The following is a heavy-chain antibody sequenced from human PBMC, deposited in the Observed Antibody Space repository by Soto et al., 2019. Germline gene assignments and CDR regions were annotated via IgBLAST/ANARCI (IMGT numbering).Heavy chain of an antibody. CDR3: ASNGFGETYYDGMDV. CDR1: GGTFSSYA. D-gene: IGHD3-10*01. J-gene: IGHJ6*02. CDR2: IIPIFGTA. V-gene: IGHV1-69*12. Sequence: QVQLVQSGAEVKKPGSSVKVSCKASGGTFSSYAISLVRQAPGQGLEWMGGIIPIFGTADYAQKFQGRVTITADESTSSAYMELSSLRSEDTAFYYCASNGFGETYYDGMDVWGQGTTVTVSS.